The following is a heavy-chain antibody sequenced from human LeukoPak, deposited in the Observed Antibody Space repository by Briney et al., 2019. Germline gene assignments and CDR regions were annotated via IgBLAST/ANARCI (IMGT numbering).Heavy chain of an antibody. D-gene: IGHD3-10*01. CDR3: ATNHLFGSGRPFDY. Sequence: ASVKVSCKVSGYTLTELSMHWVRQAPGKGLDWMGGFDPEDGETIYAQKFQGRVTMTEDTSTDTAYMELSSLRSEDTAVYYCATNHLFGSGRPFDYWGQGTLVTVSS. V-gene: IGHV1-24*01. CDR2: FDPEDGET. J-gene: IGHJ4*02. CDR1: GYTLTELS.